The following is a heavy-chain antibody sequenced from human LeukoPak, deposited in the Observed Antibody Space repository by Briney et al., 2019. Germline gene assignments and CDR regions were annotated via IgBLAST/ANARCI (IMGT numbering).Heavy chain of an antibody. J-gene: IGHJ4*02. Sequence: ASVKVSCKASGYTFTSYYMHWVRQAPGQGLEWTGIINPSGGSTSYAQKFQGRVTMTRDTSTSTVYMELSSLRSEDTAVYYCARGGYYYDSSGYYPEFDYWGQGTLVTVSS. CDR2: INPSGGST. CDR3: ARGGYYYDSSGYYPEFDY. CDR1: GYTFTSYY. V-gene: IGHV1-46*01. D-gene: IGHD3-22*01.